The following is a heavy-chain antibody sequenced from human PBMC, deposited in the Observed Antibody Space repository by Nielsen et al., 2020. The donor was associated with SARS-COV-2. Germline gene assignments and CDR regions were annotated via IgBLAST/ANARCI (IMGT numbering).Heavy chain of an antibody. CDR1: GFTFGDYA. V-gene: IGHV3-7*01. CDR2: IKQDGSEK. Sequence: GESLKISCTASGFTFGDYAMSWVRQAPGKGLEWVANIKQDGSEKYYVDSVKGRFTISRDNAKNSLYLQMNSPRAEDTAVYYCARVDYDYVWGSYQGYWGQGTLVTVSS. J-gene: IGHJ4*02. D-gene: IGHD3-16*02. CDR3: ARVDYDYVWGSYQGY.